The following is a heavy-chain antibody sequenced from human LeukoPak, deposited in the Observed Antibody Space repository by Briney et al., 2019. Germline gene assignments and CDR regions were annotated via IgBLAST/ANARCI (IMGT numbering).Heavy chain of an antibody. CDR3: ARARFWGITMVRGVIQPFDY. CDR2: IYHSGSA. V-gene: IGHV4-38-2*02. D-gene: IGHD3-10*01. CDR1: GYSISSGYY. J-gene: IGHJ4*02. Sequence: SETLSLTCTVSGYSISSGYYGGWIRQPPGKGLEWIGSIYHSGSANYNPSLKSRVTISVDTSKNQFSLKLSSVTAADTAVYYCARARFWGITMVRGVIQPFDYWGQGTLVTVSS.